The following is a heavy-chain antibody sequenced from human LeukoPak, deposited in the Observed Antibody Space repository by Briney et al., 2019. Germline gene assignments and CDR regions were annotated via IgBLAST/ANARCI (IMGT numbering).Heavy chain of an antibody. Sequence: ASVKVSCKASGYTFTDYYIHWVRQAPGQGLEWMGRVNPNSGGTNYAQKFQGRVTMTRDTSITTAYMELNRLRSEDTAVYYCARDAPPHSSGWYAPGYYFDYWGQGTLVTVSS. V-gene: IGHV1-2*06. CDR3: ARDAPPHSSGWYAPGYYFDY. CDR1: GYTFTDYY. CDR2: VNPNSGGT. D-gene: IGHD6-19*01. J-gene: IGHJ4*02.